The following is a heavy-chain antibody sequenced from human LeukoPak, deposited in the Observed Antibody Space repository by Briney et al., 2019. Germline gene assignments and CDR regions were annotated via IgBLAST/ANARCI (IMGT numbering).Heavy chain of an antibody. CDR2: VYHSGTT. CDR3: AGRRPWFDP. Sequence: SETLSLTCAVSGASIITTDWWSWVRQPPGKGLEWIGDVYHSGTTNYNSALKSRVTISVDKSKNQFPLEVNSVTAADTAVYYCAGRRPWFDPWGQGVLVTVSS. J-gene: IGHJ5*02. V-gene: IGHV4-4*02. CDR1: GASIITTDW.